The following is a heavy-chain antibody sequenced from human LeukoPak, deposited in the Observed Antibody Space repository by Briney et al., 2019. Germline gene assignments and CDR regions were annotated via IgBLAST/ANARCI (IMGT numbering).Heavy chain of an antibody. CDR2: IYYSGST. CDR3: ARVQAYGGKGYFDY. V-gene: IGHV4-59*01. Sequence: PSETLSLTCTVSGGSISSYYWSWIRQPPGKGLEWIGYIYYSGSTNYNPSLKSRVTISVDTSKDQFSLKLSSVTAADTAVYYCARVQAYGGKGYFDYWGQGTLVTVSS. J-gene: IGHJ4*02. D-gene: IGHD4-23*01. CDR1: GGSISSYY.